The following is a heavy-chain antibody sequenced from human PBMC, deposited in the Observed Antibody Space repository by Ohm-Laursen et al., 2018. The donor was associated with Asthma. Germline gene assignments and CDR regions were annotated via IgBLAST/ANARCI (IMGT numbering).Heavy chain of an antibody. CDR2: LFPDGRRT. CDR3: ARGNLEGLL. D-gene: IGHD5-24*01. J-gene: IGHJ4*02. V-gene: IGHV3-74*01. Sequence: SLRLSCAASGFTLGDYFMYWVRQGPGEGLLWISHLFPDGRRTNYADAVEGRFTISRDDAQNTVYLQMNSLTVDDTAVYYCARGNLEGLLWGQGTLVTVSS. CDR1: GFTLGDYF.